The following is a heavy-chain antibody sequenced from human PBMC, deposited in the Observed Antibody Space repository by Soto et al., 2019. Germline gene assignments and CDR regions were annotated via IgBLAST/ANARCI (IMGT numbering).Heavy chain of an antibody. CDR1: GGSISSSSYY. D-gene: IGHD6-19*01. CDR2: IYYSGST. Sequence: QLQLQESGPGLVKPSETLSLTCTVSGGSISSSSYYWGWIRQPPGKGLEWIGSIYYSGSTYYNPSLKSRVTLTVDTSKNQFSLKLSSVTAADTAVYYCATAGLAVAEPYGMDVWGQGTTVTVSS. CDR3: ATAGLAVAEPYGMDV. V-gene: IGHV4-39*01. J-gene: IGHJ6*02.